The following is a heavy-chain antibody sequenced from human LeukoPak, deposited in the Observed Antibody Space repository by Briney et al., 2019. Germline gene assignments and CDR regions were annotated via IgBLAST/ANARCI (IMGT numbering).Heavy chain of an antibody. CDR1: GFTFSNYA. D-gene: IGHD4-17*01. V-gene: IGHV3-23*01. CDR3: AKGHLGTTVTTILYYFDY. J-gene: IGHJ4*02. Sequence: GGSLRLSCAASGFTFSNYAMSWVRQAPGKGLEWVSAISGSSDTTYYADSVKGRFTISRDNSKNPLSLQMASLSADDTAVYYCAKGHLGTTVTTILYYFDYWGQGTLVTVSS. CDR2: ISGSSDTT.